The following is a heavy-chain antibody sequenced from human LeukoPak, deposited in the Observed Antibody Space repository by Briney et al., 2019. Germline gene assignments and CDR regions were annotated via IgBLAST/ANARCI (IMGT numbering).Heavy chain of an antibody. D-gene: IGHD6-6*01. V-gene: IGHV1-69*04. J-gene: IGHJ4*02. CDR2: IIPILGIA. Sequence: SVKVSCKASGGTLSSYAISWVRQAPGQGLEWMGRIIPILGIANYAQKFQGRVTITADRSTSTAYMELSSLRSEDTAVYYCARTHDSSSGDFDYWGQGTLVTVSS. CDR1: GGTLSSYA. CDR3: ARTHDSSSGDFDY.